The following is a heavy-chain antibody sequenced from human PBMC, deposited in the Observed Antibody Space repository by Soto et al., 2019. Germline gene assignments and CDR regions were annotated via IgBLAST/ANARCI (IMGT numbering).Heavy chain of an antibody. V-gene: IGHV4-59*02. CDR1: GASVSTDY. D-gene: IGHD2-2*01. J-gene: IGHJ4*02. Sequence: SETLSLTCTVSGASVSTDYWVWIRQPPGKGLEWIGYFYYSGSTKLQSSLKSRVAISVDTSKNQFSLNLTSVTAADTAAYYCARGRPVVVPAANDFDYWGQGTLVTVSS. CDR2: FYYSGST. CDR3: ARGRPVVVPAANDFDY.